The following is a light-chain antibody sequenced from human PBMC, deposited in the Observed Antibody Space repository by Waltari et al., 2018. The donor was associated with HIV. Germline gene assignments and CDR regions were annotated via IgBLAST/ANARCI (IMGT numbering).Light chain of an antibody. CDR3: RSFTSSSLYV. Sequence: QSALTQPASVSGSPGQSITISCTGTSSAVGGYNHVPWYQQHPGKAPKLMIYEVSNRPSGVSDRFSGSKSGNTASLTISGLQAEDEADYYCRSFTSSSLYVFGTGTKVTVL. J-gene: IGLJ1*01. V-gene: IGLV2-14*01. CDR1: SSAVGGYNH. CDR2: EVS.